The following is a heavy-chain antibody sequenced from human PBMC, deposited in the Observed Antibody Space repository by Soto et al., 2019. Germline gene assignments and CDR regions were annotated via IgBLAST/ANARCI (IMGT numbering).Heavy chain of an antibody. CDR3: ARAGQGYDSSGYLFDY. CDR2: IYYSGST. D-gene: IGHD3-22*01. Sequence: SETLSLTCTVSGGSISSGGYYWSWIRQHPGKGLEWIGYIYYSGSTYYNPSLKSRVTISVDTSKNQFSLKLSSVTAADTAVYYCARAGQGYDSSGYLFDYWGQGTLVTSPQ. CDR1: GGSISSGGYY. J-gene: IGHJ4*02. V-gene: IGHV4-31*03.